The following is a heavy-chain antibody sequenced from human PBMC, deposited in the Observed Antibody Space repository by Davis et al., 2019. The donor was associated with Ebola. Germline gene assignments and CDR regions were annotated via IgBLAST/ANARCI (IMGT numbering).Heavy chain of an antibody. CDR3: ARGELLDI. J-gene: IGHJ3*02. CDR1: GFTFSSYS. V-gene: IGHV4-34*01. Sequence: ESLKISCAASGFTFSSYSMNWVRQPPGKGLEWIGEINHSGSTNYNPSLKSRVTISVDTSKNQFSLKLSSVTAADTADYYCARGELLDIWGQGTMVTVSS. CDR2: INHSGST. D-gene: IGHD3-10*01.